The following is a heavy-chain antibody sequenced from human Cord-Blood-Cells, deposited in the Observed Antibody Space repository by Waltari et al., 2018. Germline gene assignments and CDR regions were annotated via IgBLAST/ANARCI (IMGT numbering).Heavy chain of an antibody. J-gene: IGHJ6*03. D-gene: IGHD4-17*01. Sequence: QVQLQESGPGLVKPSETLSLTCTVSGGSVSSGSYSWSWIRQPPGKGLEWIGYIYYSGSTNYNPSLKSRVTISVDTSKNQFSLKLSSVTAADTAVYYCARGNGDYDYYYYMDVWGKGTTVTVSS. CDR3: ARGNGDYDYYYYMDV. V-gene: IGHV4-61*01. CDR1: GGSVSSGSYS. CDR2: IYYSGST.